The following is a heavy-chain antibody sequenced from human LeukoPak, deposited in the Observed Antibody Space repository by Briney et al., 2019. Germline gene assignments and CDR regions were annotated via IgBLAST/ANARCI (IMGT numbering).Heavy chain of an antibody. D-gene: IGHD3-22*01. CDR3: TRHGGRDYYDSSEDAFDI. CDR1: GFTFSGSA. CDR2: IRSKAHSYAT. V-gene: IGHV3-73*01. J-gene: IGHJ3*02. Sequence: GGSLRLSCAASGFTFSGSAMHWVRQASGKGLEWVGRIRSKAHSYATAYAASVKGRFTISRDDSKNTAYLQMNSLKTEDTAVYYCTRHGGRDYYDSSEDAFDIWGQGTMVIVSS.